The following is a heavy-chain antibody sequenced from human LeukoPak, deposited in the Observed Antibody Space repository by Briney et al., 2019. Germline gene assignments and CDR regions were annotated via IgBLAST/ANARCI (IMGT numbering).Heavy chain of an antibody. CDR2: IDPEDGET. J-gene: IGHJ4*02. CDR3: ATDLGVDPAFVHVN. Sequence: ASVKVSCKVSGYTFTDDSINWVQQAPGKGLEWMGLIDPEDGETKYAEKFQGRVTITADRSTDTAYMELSSLRSDDTAVYYCATDLGVDPAFVHVNWGQGTLVTVSS. D-gene: IGHD5-18*01. V-gene: IGHV1-69-2*01. CDR1: GYTFTDDS.